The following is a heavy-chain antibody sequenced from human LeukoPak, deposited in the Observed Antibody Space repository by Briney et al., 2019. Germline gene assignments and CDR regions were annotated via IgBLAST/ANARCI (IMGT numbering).Heavy chain of an antibody. V-gene: IGHV3-21*01. CDR3: ARANIAAAGTGFDP. J-gene: IGHJ5*02. D-gene: IGHD6-13*01. CDR1: GFTFSSYG. Sequence: GGSLRLSCAASGFTFSSYGMSWVRQAPGKGLEWVSSISSSSSYIYYADSVKGRFTISRDNAKNSLYLQMNSLRAEDTAVYYCARANIAAAGTGFDPWGQGTLVTVSS. CDR2: ISSSSSYI.